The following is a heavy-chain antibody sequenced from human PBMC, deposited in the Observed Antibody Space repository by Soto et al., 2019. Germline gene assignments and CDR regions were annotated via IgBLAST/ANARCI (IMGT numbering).Heavy chain of an antibody. CDR3: TAMAPGVTTVTTLDY. CDR2: IKSKTDGGTT. Sequence: GGSLRLSCAASGFAFSNAWVSWVRKDPGKGLEWVGRIKSKTDGGTTDYAAPVKGRFTISRDDSKNTLYLQMNSLKTEDTAVYYCTAMAPGVTTVTTLDYWGQGTLVTVS. D-gene: IGHD4-17*01. V-gene: IGHV3-15*01. CDR1: GFAFSNAW. J-gene: IGHJ4*02.